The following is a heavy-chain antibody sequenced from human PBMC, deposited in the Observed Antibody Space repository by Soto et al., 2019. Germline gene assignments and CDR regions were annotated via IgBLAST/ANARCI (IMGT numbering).Heavy chain of an antibody. D-gene: IGHD2-15*01. CDR1: TFNFNYYA. CDR3: VRGGGGGLFDP. Sequence: QVQLVESGGGVVQPGRPLRLSCAASTFNFNYYAMHWVRQAPAKGLEWVAVIWFDGSKEYYADSAKGRFTISRDNAKRSLYLQMMSLTAEDTAIYYCVRGGGGGLFDPWGQGTMVTVSS. CDR2: IWFDGSKE. V-gene: IGHV3-33*01. J-gene: IGHJ5*02.